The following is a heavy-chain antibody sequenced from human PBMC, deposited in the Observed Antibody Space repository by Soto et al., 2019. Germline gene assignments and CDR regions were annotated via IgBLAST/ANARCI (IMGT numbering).Heavy chain of an antibody. J-gene: IGHJ4*02. CDR3: ARGISLIVEVERDAPDKYYLVS. CDR1: GGSFSGHF. CDR2: INHSGST. Sequence: CFTCAVYGGSFSGHFWSWIRQPPGKGLEWIGEINHSGSTNFNPSLKSRVTISVDTSKNQFSLKVNSLTAADTAVCYCARGISLIVEVERDAPDKYYLVSVGQGTLDTASS. D-gene: IGHD2-21*01. V-gene: IGHV4-34*01.